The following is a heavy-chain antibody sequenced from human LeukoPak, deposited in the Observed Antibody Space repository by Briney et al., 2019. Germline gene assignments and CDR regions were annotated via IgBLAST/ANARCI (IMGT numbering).Heavy chain of an antibody. V-gene: IGHV1-69*04. D-gene: IGHD2-2*01. CDR2: IIPILGIA. Sequence: GASVKVSCKASGGTFSSYAISWVRQAPGQGLEWMGRIIPILGIANYAQKFQGRVTMTRDTSISTAYMELSRLRSDDTAVYYCAREWVVPAASYGMDVWGQGTTVTVSS. CDR1: GGTFSSYA. CDR3: AREWVVPAASYGMDV. J-gene: IGHJ6*02.